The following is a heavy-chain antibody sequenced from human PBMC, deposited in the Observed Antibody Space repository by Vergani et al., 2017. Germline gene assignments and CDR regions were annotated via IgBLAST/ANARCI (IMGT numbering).Heavy chain of an antibody. CDR1: GFTSSYYG. Sequence: QVHLVESGGGVVQPGRSLRLSCVVSGFTSSYYGMHWVRQAPGKGLEWVAVIWYDGSNKYYADSVKGRFTISRDNSKNTLYLQMNSLRAEDTAVYYCARGPYRDCSSTSCLWFDDWGQGTLVTVSS. J-gene: IGHJ4*02. CDR2: IWYDGSNK. CDR3: ARGPYRDCSSTSCLWFDD. D-gene: IGHD2-2*01. V-gene: IGHV3-33*08.